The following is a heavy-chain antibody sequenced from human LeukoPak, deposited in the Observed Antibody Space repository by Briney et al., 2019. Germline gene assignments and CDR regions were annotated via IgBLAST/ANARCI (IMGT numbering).Heavy chain of an antibody. CDR1: GFTFSSYG. J-gene: IGHJ4*02. CDR2: ITASGDST. D-gene: IGHD1-26*01. V-gene: IGHV3-23*01. CDR3: AKDESKVGATDY. Sequence: GGSLRLSCAASGFTFSSYGMSWVRQAPGKGLEWVSVITASGDSTYYADSVKGRFTISRDNSKNTLYLQMNSLRAEDTAVYYCAKDESKVGATDYWGQGTLVTVSS.